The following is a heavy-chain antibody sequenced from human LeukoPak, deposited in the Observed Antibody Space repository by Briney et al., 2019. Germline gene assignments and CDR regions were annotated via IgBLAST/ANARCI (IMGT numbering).Heavy chain of an antibody. CDR3: ATRGGSYNFDY. CDR1: GGSISSYH. V-gene: IGHV4-59*08. J-gene: IGHJ4*02. D-gene: IGHD1-26*01. CDR2: VYYSGTT. Sequence: PSETLSLPCTVSGGSISSYHWNWIRQPPGKGLEWLGYVYYSGTTNYNPSLKSRFTISVDTSKNQFSLKLSSVTAADTAVYYCATRGGSYNFDYWGQGTLVTVSS.